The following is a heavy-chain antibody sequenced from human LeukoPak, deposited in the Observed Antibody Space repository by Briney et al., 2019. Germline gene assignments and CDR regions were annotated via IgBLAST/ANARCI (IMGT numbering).Heavy chain of an antibody. CDR3: ARAPVHYDSSGYYYRYYYYCMDV. Sequence: GGSLRLSCAASGFTFSSYEMNWVRQAPGKGLEWVSYISSSGSTIYYADSVKGRFTISRDNAKNSLYLQMNSLRAEDTAVYYCARAPVHYDSSGYYYRYYYYCMDVWGKGTTVTISS. J-gene: IGHJ6*03. CDR1: GFTFSSYE. V-gene: IGHV3-48*03. CDR2: ISSSGSTI. D-gene: IGHD3-22*01.